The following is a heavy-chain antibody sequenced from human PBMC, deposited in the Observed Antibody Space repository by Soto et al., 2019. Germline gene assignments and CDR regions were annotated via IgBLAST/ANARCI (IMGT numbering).Heavy chain of an antibody. Sequence: GGSLRLSCAASGFTFSSYGMHWVRQAPGKGLEWVAVISYDGSNKYYADSVKGRFTISRDNSKNTLYLQMNSLRAEDTAVYYCAKGVSSALYDILTGYSDNFDYWGQGTLVTVSS. J-gene: IGHJ4*02. V-gene: IGHV3-30*18. CDR2: ISYDGSNK. CDR3: AKGVSSALYDILTGYSDNFDY. CDR1: GFTFSSYG. D-gene: IGHD3-9*01.